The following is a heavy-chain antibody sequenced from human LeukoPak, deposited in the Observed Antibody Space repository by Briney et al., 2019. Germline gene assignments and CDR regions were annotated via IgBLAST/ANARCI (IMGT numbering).Heavy chain of an antibody. CDR3: ARVGYGGNSKYYYYYMDV. J-gene: IGHJ6*03. CDR1: GGTFSSYA. V-gene: IGHV1-69*13. D-gene: IGHD4-23*01. CDR2: IIPIFGTA. Sequence: ASVKVSCKASGGTFSSYAISWVRQAPGQGLEWMGGIIPIFGTANYAQKFQGRVTITADESTSTAYMELSSLRSEDTAVYYCARVGYGGNSKYYYYYMDVWGKGTTVTVSS.